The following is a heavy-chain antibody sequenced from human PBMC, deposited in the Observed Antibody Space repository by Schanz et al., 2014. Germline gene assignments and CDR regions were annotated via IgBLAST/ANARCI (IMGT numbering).Heavy chain of an antibody. D-gene: IGHD4-17*01. J-gene: IGHJ4*02. CDR2: TSNDGSFT. Sequence: EVQLVESGGGLVQPGGSLRLSCAASGFTFSGYWMSWVRQAPGEGLVWVSRTSNDGSFTTFADSVKGRFTISRDNAKNTLYLQMNSLRAEDTAVYYCVRDTDYHFDYWGQGTLVTVSS. V-gene: IGHV3-74*01. CDR3: VRDTDYHFDY. CDR1: GFTFSGYW.